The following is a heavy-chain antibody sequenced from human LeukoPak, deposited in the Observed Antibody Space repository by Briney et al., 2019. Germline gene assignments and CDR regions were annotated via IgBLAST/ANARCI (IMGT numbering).Heavy chain of an antibody. CDR3: ARGEMATIPIDY. V-gene: IGHV3-66*02. D-gene: IGHD5-24*01. Sequence: QPGGSLRLSCAASGFTVSSNYMSWVRQAPGKGLEWVSVIYSGGSTYYADSVKGRFTISRDNSKNTLYLQMNSLRAEDTAVYHCARGEMATIPIDYWGQGTLVTVSS. CDR2: IYSGGST. J-gene: IGHJ4*02. CDR1: GFTVSSNY.